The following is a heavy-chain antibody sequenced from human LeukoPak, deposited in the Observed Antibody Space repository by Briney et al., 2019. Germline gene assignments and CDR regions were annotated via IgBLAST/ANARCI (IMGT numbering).Heavy chain of an antibody. CDR2: IYYSGST. CDR3: ARESAVRGVNWFDP. CDR1: GGSISSGGYY. J-gene: IGHJ5*02. D-gene: IGHD3-10*01. Sequence: SQTLSLTCTVSGGSISSGGYYWSWIRQHPGKGLEWIGYIYYSGSTYYNPSLKSRVTISVDTSKNQFSLKLGSVTAADTAVYYCARESAVRGVNWFDPWGQGTLATVSS. V-gene: IGHV4-31*03.